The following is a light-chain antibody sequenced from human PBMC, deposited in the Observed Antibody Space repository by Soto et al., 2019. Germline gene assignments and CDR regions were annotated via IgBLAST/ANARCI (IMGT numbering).Light chain of an antibody. V-gene: IGKV4-1*01. CDR1: QSVLYSSNNKNY. Sequence: DIVMTQSPDSLAVSLGEGATINCKSSQSVLYSSNNKNYLAWYQQKPGQPPQLLISWASIRESGVPDRFSGSGSGTDFTLTISSLQAEDVAVYYCQQYYSTPPTFGQGTKVDIK. CDR3: QQYYSTPPT. J-gene: IGKJ1*01. CDR2: WAS.